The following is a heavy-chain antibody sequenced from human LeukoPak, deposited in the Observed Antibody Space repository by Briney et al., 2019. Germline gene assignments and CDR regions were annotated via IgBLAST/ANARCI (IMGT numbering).Heavy chain of an antibody. CDR3: ARWASITTARFDY. CDR1: GGSISSYY. CDR2: IYYSGST. Sequence: PSETLSLTCTVSGGSISSYYWSWIRQPPGKGLEWSGYIYYSGSTNYNPSLKSRVTISVDTSKNQFSLELSSVTAADTAVYYCARWASITTARFDYWGQGTLVTVSS. J-gene: IGHJ4*02. V-gene: IGHV4-59*01. D-gene: IGHD3-10*01.